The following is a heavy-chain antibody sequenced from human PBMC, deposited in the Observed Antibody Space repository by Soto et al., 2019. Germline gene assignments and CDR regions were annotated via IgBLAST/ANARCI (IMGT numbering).Heavy chain of an antibody. D-gene: IGHD2-2*01. CDR1: GASIISYNY. CDR3: AREETSWPAVLLYCFDS. Sequence: PSETLPLSCNVSGASIISYNYWRWFRQPPGKGLEWIGSIIYSGDIMYNPSLQSRLTLFVDTSKNQFSLKLSSVTAADSAVYYCAREETSWPAVLLYCFDSWGQGTLVTVSS. V-gene: IGHV4-39*02. CDR2: IIYSGDI. J-gene: IGHJ4*02.